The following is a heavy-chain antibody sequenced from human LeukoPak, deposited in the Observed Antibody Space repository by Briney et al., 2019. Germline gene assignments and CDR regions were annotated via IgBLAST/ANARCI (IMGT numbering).Heavy chain of an antibody. D-gene: IGHD6-19*01. Sequence: GGSLRLSCPASGFTFSTYWMYWVRQTRGQGVLCITLINSDGSTTNYADSVRGRFTISRDNAKTTLFLQMNSLRAEDTAVYFCARAYQQWLPRSALDKWGQGTVVTVSS. CDR1: GFTFSTYW. V-gene: IGHV3-74*01. J-gene: IGHJ3*02. CDR2: INSDGSTT. CDR3: ARAYQQWLPRSALDK.